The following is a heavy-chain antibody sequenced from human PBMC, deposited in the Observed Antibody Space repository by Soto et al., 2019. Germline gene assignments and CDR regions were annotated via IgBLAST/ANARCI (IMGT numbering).Heavy chain of an antibody. D-gene: IGHD4-4*01. J-gene: IGHJ6*02. Sequence: QVQLVQSGAEVKKPGASVKVSCKASGYTFTSYAMHWVRQAPGQRLEWMGRINAGNGNTKYSQKFQGRDVLTRDTSASTAYRQMSTPRSEDTALYYCPSSDSNYAIIDYYYSGMEVWGQGTTVSVSS. CDR2: INAGNGNT. V-gene: IGHV1-3*01. CDR1: GYTFTSYA. CDR3: PSSDSNYAIIDYYYSGMEV.